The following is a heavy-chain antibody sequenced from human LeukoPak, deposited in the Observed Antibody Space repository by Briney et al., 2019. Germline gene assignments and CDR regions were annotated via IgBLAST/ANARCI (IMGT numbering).Heavy chain of an antibody. D-gene: IGHD3-22*01. CDR3: AREFQNRGYYDSSGPAY. Sequence: SVKVSCKASGGAFSSYAISWVRQAPGQGLEWMGGIIPIFGTANYAQKFQGRVTITTDESTSTAYMELSSLRSEDTAVYYCAREFQNRGYYDSSGPAYWGQGTLVTVSS. J-gene: IGHJ4*02. CDR1: GGAFSSYA. V-gene: IGHV1-69*05. CDR2: IIPIFGTA.